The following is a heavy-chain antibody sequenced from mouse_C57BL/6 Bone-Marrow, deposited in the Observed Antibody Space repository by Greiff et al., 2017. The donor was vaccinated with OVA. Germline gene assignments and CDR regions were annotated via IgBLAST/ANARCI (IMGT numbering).Heavy chain of an antibody. CDR1: GYTFTSYT. CDR3: ARSPLLLRYYYAMDY. Sequence: VQLQQSGPELVKPGASVKISCKASGYTFTSYTMNWVKQRPGQGLEWIGYINPSSGYTKYNQKFKDKATLTADKSSSTAYMQLSSLTSEDSAVYYCARSPLLLRYYYAMDYWGQGTSVTVSS. D-gene: IGHD1-1*01. CDR2: INPSSGYT. V-gene: IGHV1S26*01. J-gene: IGHJ4*01.